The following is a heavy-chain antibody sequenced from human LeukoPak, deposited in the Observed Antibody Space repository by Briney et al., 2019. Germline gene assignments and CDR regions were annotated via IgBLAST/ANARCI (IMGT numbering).Heavy chain of an antibody. CDR1: GFTFSSYW. Sequence: GGSLRLSCAAYGFTFSSYWMSWVRQAPGKGLEWVSAISGSGGSTYYADSVKGRFTISRDNSKNTLYLQMNSLRAEDTAVYYCAKDLYSGYSSSWFDYWGQGTLVTVSS. D-gene: IGHD6-13*01. CDR3: AKDLYSGYSSSWFDY. CDR2: ISGSGGST. J-gene: IGHJ4*02. V-gene: IGHV3-23*01.